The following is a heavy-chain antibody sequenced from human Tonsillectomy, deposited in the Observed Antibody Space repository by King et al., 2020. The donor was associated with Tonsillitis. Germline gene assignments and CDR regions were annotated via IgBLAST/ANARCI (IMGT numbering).Heavy chain of an antibody. CDR2: INNDGSGT. Sequence: VQLVESGGGLVQPGGSLTLSCAASGFIFSNYWMHWVRQAPGKGLVWVAHINNDGSGTTYADSVNGRFTISRDNAKSTPHLQMNSLRDEDMAVYYCVRDNWGMHDWGQGTLITVSS. D-gene: IGHD7-27*01. CDR3: VRDNWGMHD. V-gene: IGHV3-74*01. CDR1: GFIFSNYW. J-gene: IGHJ4*02.